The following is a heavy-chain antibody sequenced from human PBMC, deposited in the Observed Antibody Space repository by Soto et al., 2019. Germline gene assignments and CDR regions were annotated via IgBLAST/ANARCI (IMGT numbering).Heavy chain of an antibody. J-gene: IGHJ6*02. V-gene: IGHV3-30-3*01. CDR3: AIEDTAMVTYGMDV. CDR1: GFTSSSYA. D-gene: IGHD5-18*01. CDR2: ISYDGSNK. Sequence: GGSLRLSCAASGFTSSSYAMHWVRQAPGKGLEWVAVISYDGSNKYYADSVKGRFTISRDNSKNTLYLQMNSLRAEDTAVYYCAIEDTAMVTYGMDVWGQGTTLTVSS.